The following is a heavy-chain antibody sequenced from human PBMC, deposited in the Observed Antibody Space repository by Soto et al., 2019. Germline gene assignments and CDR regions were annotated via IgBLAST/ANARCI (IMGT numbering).Heavy chain of an antibody. CDR3: ARLQAASGDNDLTFDY. CDR2: IDPSDSYT. J-gene: IGHJ4*02. Sequence: EVQLVQSGAEVKKPGESLRISCKGSGYSFTSYWISWVRQMPGKGLEWMGRIDPSDSYTNYSPAFQGHVTISADKSIITAYLQWSSLKASDTAMYYCARLQAASGDNDLTFDYWGQGTLVTVSS. V-gene: IGHV5-10-1*01. D-gene: IGHD6-13*01. CDR1: GYSFTSYW.